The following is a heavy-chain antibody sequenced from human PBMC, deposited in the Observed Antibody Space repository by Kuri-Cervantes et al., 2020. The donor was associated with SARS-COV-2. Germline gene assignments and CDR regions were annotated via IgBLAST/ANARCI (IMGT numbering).Heavy chain of an antibody. CDR1: GFTFSSYS. CDR2: ISSSSSTI. J-gene: IGHJ4*02. Sequence: GGSLRLSCAASGFTFSSYSMNWVRQAPGKGLEWVSYISSSSSTIYYADSVKGRFTISRDNAKNSLYLQMNSLRSEDTAVYYCARDVRIIIGVDRGYFDYWGQGTLVTVSS. CDR3: ARDVRIIIGVDRGYFDY. V-gene: IGHV3-48*01. D-gene: IGHD2-15*01.